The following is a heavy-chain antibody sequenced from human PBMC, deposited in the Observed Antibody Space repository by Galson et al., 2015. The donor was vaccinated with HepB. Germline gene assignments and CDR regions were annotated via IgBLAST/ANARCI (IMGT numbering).Heavy chain of an antibody. CDR2: IIPILGIA. D-gene: IGHD5-18*01. V-gene: IGHV1-69*10. J-gene: IGHJ4*02. CDR1: GGTFSSYA. CDR3: ARERGADTAWFDY. Sequence: SVKVSCKASGGTFSSYAISWVRQAPGQGLEWMGGIIPILGIANYAQKFQGRVTITADESTSTAYMELSSLRSEDTAVYYCARERGADTAWFDYWGQGTLVTVSS.